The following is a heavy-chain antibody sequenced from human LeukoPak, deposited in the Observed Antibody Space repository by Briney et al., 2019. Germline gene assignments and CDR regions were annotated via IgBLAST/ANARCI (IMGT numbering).Heavy chain of an antibody. Sequence: GGSLRLSCAAYGFTFSSYGMQWVRQAQGKGLEWVSVICSGVTNKFYADSVQGPFTISRDHSKNPLYLQMNSLRPDDTAVYYCATAPSGSGTFLYYWGQGTLVTVSS. CDR1: GFTFSSYG. CDR2: ICSGVTNK. V-gene: IGHV3-33*01. J-gene: IGHJ4*02. CDR3: ATAPSGSGTFLYY. D-gene: IGHD3-10*01.